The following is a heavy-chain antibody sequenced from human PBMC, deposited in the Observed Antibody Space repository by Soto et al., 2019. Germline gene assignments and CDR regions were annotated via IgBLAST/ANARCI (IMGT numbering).Heavy chain of an antibody. CDR1: GFTFSSYG. J-gene: IGHJ4*02. CDR3: AKDPHDYAQPDY. CDR2: ISYDGSNK. V-gene: IGHV3-30*18. Sequence: QVQLVESGGGVVQPGRSLRLSCAASGFTFSSYGMHWVRQAPGKGLEWVAVISYDGSNKYYADSVKGRFTISRDNSKNTVYLQMNSLRAEDRAVYYCAKDPHDYAQPDYWGQGTLVTVSS. D-gene: IGHD4-17*01.